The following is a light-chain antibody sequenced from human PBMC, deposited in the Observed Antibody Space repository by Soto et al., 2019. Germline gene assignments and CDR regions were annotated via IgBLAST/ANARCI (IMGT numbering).Light chain of an antibody. Sequence: EIVMTQSPATLSVSPGERATLSCRASQSVSSNLAWYQQKPGLAPRLLIYGASTRATGIPARFSGSGSETEFTLTISSLQSEDFAVYYCQQYNTWLPCTFGQGTRLEIK. CDR3: QQYNTWLPCT. J-gene: IGKJ2*02. V-gene: IGKV3-15*01. CDR2: GAS. CDR1: QSVSSN.